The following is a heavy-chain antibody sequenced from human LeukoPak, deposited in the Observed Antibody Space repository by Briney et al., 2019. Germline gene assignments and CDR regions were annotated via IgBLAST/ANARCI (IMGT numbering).Heavy chain of an antibody. CDR1: GYTFTDYY. D-gene: IGHD3-10*01. CDR3: ARGPIGLGLFDY. J-gene: IGHJ4*02. Sequence: LVASVKFSCKASGYTFTDYYMQWVRQAPGQGLEWMGWINPNSGGTNYAQKFQGRVTMTRDTFTSTANMELSRLRSDDTAVYYCARGPIGLGLFDYWGQGTLVTVSS. V-gene: IGHV1-2*02. CDR2: INPNSGGT.